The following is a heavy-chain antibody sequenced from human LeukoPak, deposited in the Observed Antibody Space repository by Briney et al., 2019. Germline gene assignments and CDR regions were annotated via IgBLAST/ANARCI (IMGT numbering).Heavy chain of an antibody. V-gene: IGHV4-59*12. CDR2: IYYSGST. Sequence: SETLSLTCTVSGGSISSYYWSWIRQPPGKGLEWIGYIYYSGSTNYNPSLKSRVTISVDTSKNQFSLKLSSVTAADTAVYYCARVLRGYDFWSGYGYYYYYMDVWGKGTTVTVSS. D-gene: IGHD3-3*01. CDR1: GGSISSYY. CDR3: ARVLRGYDFWSGYGYYYYYMDV. J-gene: IGHJ6*03.